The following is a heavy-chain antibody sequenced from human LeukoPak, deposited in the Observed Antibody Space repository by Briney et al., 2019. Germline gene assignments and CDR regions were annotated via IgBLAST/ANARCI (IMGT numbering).Heavy chain of an antibody. D-gene: IGHD3/OR15-3a*01. CDR3: ARETAWPENTPMILFSYFDY. J-gene: IGHJ4*02. CDR2: VSTSGNT. CDR1: GGSISSGGYY. V-gene: IGHV4-61*02. Sequence: SETLSLTCTVSGGSISSGGYYWSWIRQTAGKGLEWIGRVSTSGNTFYNPSLESRVTMSADTSGIHFSLNLTSVTAADTAVYYCARETAWPENTPMILFSYFDYWGRGILVTVSS.